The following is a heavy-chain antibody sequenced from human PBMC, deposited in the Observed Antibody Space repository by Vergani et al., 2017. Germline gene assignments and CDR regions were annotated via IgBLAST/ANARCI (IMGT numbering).Heavy chain of an antibody. CDR2: ISSSSSYI. CDR3: ARDPLPGGSCYSRNRKSCWFDP. D-gene: IGHD2-15*01. CDR1: GFTFSSYS. Sequence: EVQLVESGGGLVKPGGSLRLSCAASGFTFSSYSMNWVRQAPGKGLEWVSSISSSSSYIYYADSVKGRFTISRDNAKNSLYLQMNSLRAEDTAVYYCARDPLPGGSCYSRNRKSCWFDPWGQGTLVTVSS. V-gene: IGHV3-21*01. J-gene: IGHJ5*02.